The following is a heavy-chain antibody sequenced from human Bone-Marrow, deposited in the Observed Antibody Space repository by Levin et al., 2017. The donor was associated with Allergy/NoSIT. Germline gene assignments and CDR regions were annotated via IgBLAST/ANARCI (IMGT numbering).Heavy chain of an antibody. J-gene: IGHJ4*02. D-gene: IGHD6-13*01. CDR1: GYTFSSYS. CDR3: ARVISSRIYPLQVDY. CDR2: ISAYSGKR. Sequence: ASVKVSCKASGYTFSSYSIGWVRQAPGQGLEWMGWISAYSGKRHFAQKFQGRVTMTSERSTMTAYMELKSLQSDDTAVYYCARVISSRIYPLQVDYWGQGTLVTVSS. V-gene: IGHV1-18*01.